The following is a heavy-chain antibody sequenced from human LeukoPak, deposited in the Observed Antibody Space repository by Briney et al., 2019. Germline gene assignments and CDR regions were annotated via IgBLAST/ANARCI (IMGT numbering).Heavy chain of an antibody. V-gene: IGHV3-21*01. Sequence: KSGGSLTLSCAASGFTFSSYSMNWVRQAPGKGLEWVSSISSSSSYLYYADSVKGRFTISRDNAKNSLYLQMNSLRAEDTAVYYCASTVNGGNYYYGMDVWGQGTTVTVSS. CDR1: GFTFSSYS. D-gene: IGHD2-8*01. J-gene: IGHJ6*02. CDR2: ISSSSSYL. CDR3: ASTVNGGNYYYGMDV.